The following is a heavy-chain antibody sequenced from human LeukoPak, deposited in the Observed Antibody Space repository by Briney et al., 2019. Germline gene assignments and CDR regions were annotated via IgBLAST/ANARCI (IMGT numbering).Heavy chain of an antibody. CDR1: GFTFSSYE. CDR2: ISSSGSTI. V-gene: IGHV3-48*03. J-gene: IGHJ4*02. D-gene: IGHD3-22*01. CDR3: AGPYDYYDSSGYYGPH. Sequence: GGSLRLSCAASGFTFSSYEMNWVRQAPGKGLEWVSYISSSGSTIYYADSVKGRFTISRDNAKNSLYLQMNSLRAEDTAVYYCAGPYDYYDSSGYYGPHWGQGTLVTVSS.